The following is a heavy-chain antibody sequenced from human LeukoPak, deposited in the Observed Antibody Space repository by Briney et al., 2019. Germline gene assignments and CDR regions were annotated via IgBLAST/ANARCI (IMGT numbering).Heavy chain of an antibody. Sequence: PSETLSLTCAVSGGSIINCFWGWIRQPPGKGLEFIGYISDSGNTNYSPSLKSRLTISVDTSKNQFSLRLGSLSAADTAVYYCARRTALKNAFDLWGQGTMVTVSP. J-gene: IGHJ3*01. V-gene: IGHV4-59*08. CDR3: ARRTALKNAFDL. CDR1: GGSIINCF. CDR2: ISDSGNT.